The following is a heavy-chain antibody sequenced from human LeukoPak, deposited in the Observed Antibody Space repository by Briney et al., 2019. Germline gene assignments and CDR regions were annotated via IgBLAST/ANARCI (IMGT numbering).Heavy chain of an antibody. Sequence: GGSLRLSCAASGFTFSSYGMHWVRQAPGKGLEWVAFIRYDGSNKYYADSVKGRFTISRDNSKNTLYLQMNSLRAEDTAVYYCAIQIPFGSPPHYWGQGTLVTVSS. V-gene: IGHV3-30*02. J-gene: IGHJ4*02. CDR2: IRYDGSNK. D-gene: IGHD3-16*01. CDR3: AIQIPFGSPPHY. CDR1: GFTFSSYG.